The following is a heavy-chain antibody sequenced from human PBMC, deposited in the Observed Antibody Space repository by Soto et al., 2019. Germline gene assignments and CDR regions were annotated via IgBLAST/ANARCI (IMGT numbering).Heavy chain of an antibody. J-gene: IGHJ6*02. Sequence: PGGSLRLSCAASGFTFSNAWMNWVRQAPGKGLEWVSYISSSGSTIYYADSVKGRFTISRDNAKNSLYLQMNSLRAEDTAVYYCARDYDILTGYDYYYGMDVWGQGTTVTVSS. CDR2: ISSSGSTI. D-gene: IGHD3-9*01. V-gene: IGHV3-48*04. CDR1: GFTFSNAW. CDR3: ARDYDILTGYDYYYGMDV.